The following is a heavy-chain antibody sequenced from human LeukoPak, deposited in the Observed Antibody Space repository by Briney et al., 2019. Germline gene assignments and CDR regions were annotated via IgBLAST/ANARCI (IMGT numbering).Heavy chain of an antibody. V-gene: IGHV3-11*01. CDR3: ARDERAAGYFDY. Sequence: GGSLRLSCAASGFTLSDYYMSWIRQAPGKGLEWVSYISSSGSTVYYADSVKGRFTISRDNAKNSLYLQMNSLRAEDTAVYYCARDERAAGYFDYWGQGTLVTVSS. CDR2: ISSSGSTV. D-gene: IGHD6-13*01. J-gene: IGHJ4*02. CDR1: GFTLSDYY.